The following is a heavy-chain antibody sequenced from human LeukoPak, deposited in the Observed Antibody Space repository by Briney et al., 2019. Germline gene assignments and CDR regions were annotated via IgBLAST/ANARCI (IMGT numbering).Heavy chain of an antibody. CDR2: INPNSGGT. Sequence: GASVKVSCKASGYTFTSYGISWVRQAPGQGLEWMGWINPNSGGTNYAQKFQGRVTMTRDTSISTAYMELSRLRSDDTAVYYCARPRRVSNWFDPWGQGTLVTVSS. D-gene: IGHD5/OR15-5a*01. V-gene: IGHV1-2*02. CDR3: ARPRRVSNWFDP. CDR1: GYTFTSYG. J-gene: IGHJ5*02.